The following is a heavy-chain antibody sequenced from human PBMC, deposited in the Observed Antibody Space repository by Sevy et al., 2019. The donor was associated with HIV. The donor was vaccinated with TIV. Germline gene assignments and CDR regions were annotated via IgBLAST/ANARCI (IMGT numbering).Heavy chain of an antibody. J-gene: IGHJ4*02. Sequence: GGSLRLSCAASGFTFSTYSMNWVRQAPGKGLEWVSYISSSITTIYYADSVKGRFTISRDNVKNSLYLQMKSLRDEDTAVYYCARVVRDKDFDYWGQGTLVTVSS. V-gene: IGHV3-48*02. CDR2: ISSSITTI. CDR1: GFTFSTYS. CDR3: ARVVRDKDFDY. D-gene: IGHD2-21*01.